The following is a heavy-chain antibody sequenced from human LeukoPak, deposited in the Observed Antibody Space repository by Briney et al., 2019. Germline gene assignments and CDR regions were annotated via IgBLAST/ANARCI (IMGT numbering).Heavy chain of an antibody. CDR3: ARDDSENSSGYPTE. CDR2: IYLGVST. J-gene: IGHJ4*02. Sequence: SETLSLTYAVSRGSISSSKWWSWVRQPPGKGLEWIGEIYLGVSTNYNPSLKRRVTISVDKSTSQFSLKLNSVTAADTAVYYCARDDSENSSGYPTEWGQGTLVTVSS. D-gene: IGHD3-22*01. CDR1: RGSISSSKW. V-gene: IGHV4-4*02.